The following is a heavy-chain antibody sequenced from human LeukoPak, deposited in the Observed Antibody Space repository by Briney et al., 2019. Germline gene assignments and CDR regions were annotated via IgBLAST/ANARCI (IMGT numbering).Heavy chain of an antibody. CDR3: ARRRAVAGTYYFDH. CDR2: IYPGDSNT. Sequence: GESLKISGQGSGYSFTSYWIGWVRQMPGKGLEWMGLIYPGDSNTRYSPSFQGQVTISADKSITTAYLQWSSLKASDTAIYYCARRRAVAGTYYFDHWGQGTLVTVSS. J-gene: IGHJ4*02. D-gene: IGHD6-19*01. CDR1: GYSFTSYW. V-gene: IGHV5-51*01.